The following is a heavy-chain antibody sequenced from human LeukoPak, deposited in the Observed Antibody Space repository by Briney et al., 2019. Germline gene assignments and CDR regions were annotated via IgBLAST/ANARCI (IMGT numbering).Heavy chain of an antibody. J-gene: IGHJ4*02. CDR1: GFTFSDFP. CDR3: ARRVDTYYNFWSGYLDY. D-gene: IGHD3-3*01. CDR2: ISPSSNYI. Sequence: GGSLRLSCAASGFTFSDFPMIWVRQAPGKGLEWVASISPSSNYIYYADSLKGRFTISRDNAKNSLSLQMNSLRAEDTAVYYCARRVDTYYNFWSGYLDYWGQGTLVTVSS. V-gene: IGHV3-21*06.